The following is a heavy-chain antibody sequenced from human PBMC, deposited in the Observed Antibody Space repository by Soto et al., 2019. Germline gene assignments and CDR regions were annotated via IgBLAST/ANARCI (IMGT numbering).Heavy chain of an antibody. D-gene: IGHD6-13*01. V-gene: IGHV3-30*03. CDR1: GFTFSSYG. Sequence: GGSLRLSCAASGFTFSSYGMHWVRQAPGKGLEWVAVISYDGSNKYYADSVKGRFTISRDNSKNSLYLQMNSLRAEDTAVYYCARGGIAAATCAFDIWGQGTMVTVSS. J-gene: IGHJ3*02. CDR3: ARGGIAAATCAFDI. CDR2: ISYDGSNK.